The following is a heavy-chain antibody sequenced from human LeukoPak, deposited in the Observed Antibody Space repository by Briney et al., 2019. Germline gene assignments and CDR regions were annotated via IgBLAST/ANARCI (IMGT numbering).Heavy chain of an antibody. Sequence: GGSLRLSCAASGFTFNTYAMSWVRQAPGKGLEWVSSISASGAGTHYADSVKGRFTISRDNSENTVYLQMNSLRAEDTAIYYCAKDWSGSDYFDYWGQGTLVTVSS. J-gene: IGHJ4*02. D-gene: IGHD1-14*01. CDR2: ISASGAGT. CDR1: GFTFNTYA. CDR3: AKDWSGSDYFDY. V-gene: IGHV3-23*01.